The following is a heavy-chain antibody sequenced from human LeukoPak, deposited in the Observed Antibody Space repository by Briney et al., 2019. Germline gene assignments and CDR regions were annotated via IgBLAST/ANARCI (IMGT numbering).Heavy chain of an antibody. CDR1: GYSFTSWW. J-gene: IGHJ4*02. CDR2: VYPGDSDT. D-gene: IGHD3-16*01. V-gene: IGHV5-51*01. Sequence: GESLKISCKASGYSFTSWWIGWVRQMPGKGLEWMGIVYPGDSDTRYSPSFQGQVTISADKSITTAYLQWGSLKASDTAMYYCVRGGRRDYFDYWGQGTLVTVSS. CDR3: VRGGRRDYFDY.